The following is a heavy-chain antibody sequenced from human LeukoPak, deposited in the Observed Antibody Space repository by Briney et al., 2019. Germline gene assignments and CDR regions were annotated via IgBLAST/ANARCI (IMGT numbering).Heavy chain of an antibody. CDR2: IRSDGSTT. D-gene: IGHD1/OR15-1a*01. V-gene: IGHV3-74*01. Sequence: GGSLRLSCAATRITFRGYWMQWVRQAPGTGLMWVSSIRSDGSTTYYADSVKGRFTIYRDNAKNTLFLQMNSLRAEKTAVYYCATLASQNTYGWGQGSLVTVSS. CDR1: RITFRGYW. J-gene: IGHJ4*02. CDR3: ATLASQNTYG.